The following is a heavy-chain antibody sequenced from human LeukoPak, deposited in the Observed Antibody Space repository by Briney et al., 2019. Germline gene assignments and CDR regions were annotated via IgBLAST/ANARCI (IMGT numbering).Heavy chain of an antibody. D-gene: IGHD2-2*02. V-gene: IGHV3-21*01. CDR1: GFTFSSYS. J-gene: IGHJ4*02. Sequence: GGSLRLSCAASGFTFSSYSMNWVRQAPGKGLEWVSSISSSSSYIYYADSVKGRFTISRDNAKNSLYLQMNSLRAEDTAVYYCVRGPGYCSSTSCHSRAFDYWGQGTLVTVSS. CDR2: ISSSSSYI. CDR3: VRGPGYCSSTSCHSRAFDY.